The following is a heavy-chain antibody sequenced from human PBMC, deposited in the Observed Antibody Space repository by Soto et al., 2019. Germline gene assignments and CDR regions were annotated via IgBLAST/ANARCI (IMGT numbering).Heavy chain of an antibody. J-gene: IGHJ5*01. CDR3: AHEGEADRGFKF. CDR2: IYWDDDK. Sequence: QITLKESGPTLVKPTQPLTLTCTFSGFSLSTNGVGVGWIRQPPGKALEWLALIYWDDDKRYSPSLKSRHTSTKDTSKNQVVLTMTNRDPVDTATSCCAHEGEADRGFKFWGQGTMVTVSS. V-gene: IGHV2-5*02. CDR1: GFSLSTNGVG. D-gene: IGHD3-16*01.